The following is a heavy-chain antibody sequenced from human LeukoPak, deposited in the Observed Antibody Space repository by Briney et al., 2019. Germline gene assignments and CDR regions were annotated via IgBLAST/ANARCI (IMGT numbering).Heavy chain of an antibody. D-gene: IGHD1-14*01. V-gene: IGHV3-30*18. CDR1: GFTFSNYA. J-gene: IGHJ5*02. CDR2: ISFDGSDQ. Sequence: GGSLRLSCAASGFTFSNYAMHWVRQAPGKGLEWVAVISFDGSDQYYADSVRGRFTISRDNSKNTLYLQMNSLRVEDTAVYFRAKVFVLLRGTPENWFDPWGQGTLVTVSS. CDR3: AKVFVLLRGTPENWFDP.